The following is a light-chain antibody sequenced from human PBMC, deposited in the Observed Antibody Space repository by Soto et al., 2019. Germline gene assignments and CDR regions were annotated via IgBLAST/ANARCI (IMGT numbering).Light chain of an antibody. V-gene: IGLV2-14*01. CDR2: EVS. Sequence: QSALTQPASVSGSPGQSITISCTGTSSDVGGYNHVSWYQHHPGKAPKLMIYEVSNRPSGVSNRFSGSKSGNTASLTISELQAEDEADYYCSSYTSRSTPVFGGGTKVTVL. CDR3: SSYTSRSTPV. CDR1: SSDVGGYNH. J-gene: IGLJ2*01.